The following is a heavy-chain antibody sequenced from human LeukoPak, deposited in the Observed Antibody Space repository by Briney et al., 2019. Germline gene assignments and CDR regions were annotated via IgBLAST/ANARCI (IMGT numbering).Heavy chain of an antibody. J-gene: IGHJ3*02. Sequence: ASAKVSCKASGYTFTSHGISWVRQAPGQGLEWMGWISTYNGNTNYAQKLQGRVTMTTDTSTSTAYMELRSLRSDDTAVYYCARGLWELPTGAFDIWGQGTMVTVSS. V-gene: IGHV1-18*01. CDR2: ISTYNGNT. D-gene: IGHD1-26*01. CDR3: ARGLWELPTGAFDI. CDR1: GYTFTSHG.